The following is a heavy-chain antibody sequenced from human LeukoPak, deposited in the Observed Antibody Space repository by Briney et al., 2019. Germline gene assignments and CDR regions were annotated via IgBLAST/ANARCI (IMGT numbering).Heavy chain of an antibody. V-gene: IGHV3-53*01. CDR3: ARRAGEYSHPYDY. D-gene: IGHD2-15*01. CDR1: GFSVSSNS. J-gene: IGHJ4*02. Sequence: GGSLRLSCTVSGFSVSSNSWSWVRQAPGRGLEWVSFIYSGGNTHYSDSVTGRFTISRDNSKNTLYLQMNSLRAEDTAIYYCARRAGEYSHPYDYWGQGTLVTVCS. CDR2: IYSGGNT.